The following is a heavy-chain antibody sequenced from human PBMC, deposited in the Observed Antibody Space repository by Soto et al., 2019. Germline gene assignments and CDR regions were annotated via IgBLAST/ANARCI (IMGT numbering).Heavy chain of an antibody. V-gene: IGHV3-48*01. CDR1: GFTFSSYS. J-gene: IGHJ4*02. CDR3: ARDRGRSSSGSTRFFDY. CDR2: FSSSSSTI. D-gene: IGHD6-19*01. Sequence: GGSLRLSCAASGFTFSSYSMNWVRQAPGKGLERVSYFSSSSSTIYYADSVKGRFTISRDNAKNSLYLQMNSLRAEDTAVYYCARDRGRSSSGSTRFFDYWGQGT.